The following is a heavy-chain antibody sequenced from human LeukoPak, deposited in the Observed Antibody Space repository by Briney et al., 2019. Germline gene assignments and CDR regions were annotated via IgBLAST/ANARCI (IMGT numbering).Heavy chain of an antibody. V-gene: IGHV1-69*01. CDR1: GGTFSSYA. Sequence: ASVTVSCKASGGTFSSYAISWVRQAPGQGLEWMGGIIPIFGTANYAQKFQGRDTITADESTSTAYMELSSLRSEDTAVYYCARTTVTTESGFGYWGQGTLVTVSS. J-gene: IGHJ4*02. CDR2: IIPIFGTA. CDR3: ARTTVTTESGFGY. D-gene: IGHD4-17*01.